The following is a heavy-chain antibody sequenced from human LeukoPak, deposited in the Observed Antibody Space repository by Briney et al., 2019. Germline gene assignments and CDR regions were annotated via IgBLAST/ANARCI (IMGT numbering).Heavy chain of an antibody. Sequence: PSETLSLTCTVSGYSISSGYYWGWIRQPPGKGLEWIGSIYHSGSTYYNPSLKSRVTISVDTSKNQFSLKLSSVTAADTAVYYCARDAVGGTHSWFDPWGQGTLVTVSS. D-gene: IGHD1-26*01. CDR3: ARDAVGGTHSWFDP. J-gene: IGHJ5*02. CDR2: IYHSGST. V-gene: IGHV4-38-2*02. CDR1: GYSISSGYY.